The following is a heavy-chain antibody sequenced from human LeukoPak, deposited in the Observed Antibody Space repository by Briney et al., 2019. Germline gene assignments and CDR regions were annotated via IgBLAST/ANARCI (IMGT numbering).Heavy chain of an antibody. CDR1: GGSIYSSSYY. V-gene: IGHV4-39*07. D-gene: IGHD3-10*01. J-gene: IGHJ3*02. Sequence: PSETLSLTCTVSGGSIYSSSYYWGWIRQPPGKGLEWIGTIYYTGSTYYNPSLKSRVTISVDTSKNQFSLKLSSVTAADTAVDYCARDPYRGSGSYSIWGQGTMVTVSS. CDR3: ARDPYRGSGSYSI. CDR2: IYYTGST.